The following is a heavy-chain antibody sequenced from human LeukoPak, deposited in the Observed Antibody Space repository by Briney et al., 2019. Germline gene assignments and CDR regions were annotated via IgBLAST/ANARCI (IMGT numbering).Heavy chain of an antibody. J-gene: IGHJ5*02. D-gene: IGHD1-1*01. V-gene: IGHV3-13*04. CDR3: ARELAKPNWFDP. Sequence: PGGSLRLSCAASGFIFSNYDMHWVRQVTGRGLEWVSGIDTAGDTYYRGSVKGRFTISRDNSKNTLYLQMNSLRAEDTAVYYCARELAKPNWFDPWGQGTLVTVSS. CDR2: IDTAGDT. CDR1: GFIFSNYD.